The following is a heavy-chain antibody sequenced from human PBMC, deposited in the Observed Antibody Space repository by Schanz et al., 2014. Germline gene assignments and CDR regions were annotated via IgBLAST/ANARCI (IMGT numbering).Heavy chain of an antibody. CDR2: ISAYNGNT. CDR1: GYTFTSYG. D-gene: IGHD6-19*01. CDR3: ARGGYSSGWYDRNIARVGY. Sequence: QVQLVQSGAEVKKPGASVKVSCKASGYTFTSYGINWVRQAPGQGLEWMGWISAYNGNTNYAQKLQGRVTMTTDTTTGPAYMELRSPGSADADFYYSARGGYSSGWYDRNIARVGYWGQGTLVTVSS. J-gene: IGHJ4*02. V-gene: IGHV1-18*01.